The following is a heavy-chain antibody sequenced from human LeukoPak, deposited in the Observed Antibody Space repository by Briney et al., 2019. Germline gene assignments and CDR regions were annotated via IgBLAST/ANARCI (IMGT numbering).Heavy chain of an antibody. CDR1: GYIFTTYW. V-gene: IGHV5-51*01. D-gene: IGHD3-22*01. CDR2: IYLGDSDT. Sequence: KISCKTSGYIFTTYWIGWVRQMAGKGLEWMGIIYLGDSDTRYSPSFQGQVTISADKSINTAYLQWSSLKASDNAMYYCARTLYYDSSGYRPDYWGQGTQVTVSS. CDR3: ARTLYYDSSGYRPDY. J-gene: IGHJ4*02.